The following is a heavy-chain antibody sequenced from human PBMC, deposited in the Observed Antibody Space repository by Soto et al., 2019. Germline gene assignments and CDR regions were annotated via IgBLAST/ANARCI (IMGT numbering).Heavy chain of an antibody. CDR1: GFTFSSYW. J-gene: IGHJ6*02. CDR2: INSDGSST. CDR3: ARVSDSSGYYVYYYGMDV. D-gene: IGHD3-22*01. Sequence: GGSLRLSCAASGFTFSSYWMHWVRQAPGKGLVWVSRINSDGSSTSYADSVKGRFTISRDNAKNTLYLKMNSLRAEDTAVYYCARVSDSSGYYVYYYGMDVWGQGTTVTVSS. V-gene: IGHV3-74*01.